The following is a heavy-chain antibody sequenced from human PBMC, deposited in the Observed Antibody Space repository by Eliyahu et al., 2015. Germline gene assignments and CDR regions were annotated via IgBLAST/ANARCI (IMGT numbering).Heavy chain of an antibody. CDR1: GFSXSNARMG. J-gene: IGHJ4*02. V-gene: IGHV2-26*01. CDR2: IFSNDEK. D-gene: IGHD6-6*01. CDR3: ARTPYSSSSVGDY. Sequence: QVTLKESGPVLVKPTETLTLTCXVXGFSXSNARMGVXWIRQPPGKALEWLAHIFSNDEKSYSTSLKSRLTISKDTSKSQVVLTMTNMDPVDTATYYCARTPYSSSSVGDYWGQGTLVTVSS.